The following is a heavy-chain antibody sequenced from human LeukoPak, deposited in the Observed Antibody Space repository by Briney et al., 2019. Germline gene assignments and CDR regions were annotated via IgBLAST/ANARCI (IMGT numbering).Heavy chain of an antibody. CDR1: GGSISSGDYY. CDR2: IYYSGST. Sequence: SETPSLTCTVSGGSISSGDYYWSWIRQPPGKGLEWIGYIYYSGSTYYNPSLKSRVTISVDTSKNQFSLKLSSVTAADTAVYYCARVGILYSMDVWGKGTTVTVSS. J-gene: IGHJ6*03. CDR3: ARVGILYSMDV. V-gene: IGHV4-30-4*08. D-gene: IGHD2/OR15-2a*01.